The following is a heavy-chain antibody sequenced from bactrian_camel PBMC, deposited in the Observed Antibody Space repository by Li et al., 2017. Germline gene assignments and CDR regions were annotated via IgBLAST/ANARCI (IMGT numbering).Heavy chain of an antibody. CDR1: GHIKRRYC. CDR3: AADAPYCLSGPAMLGGPFRY. CDR2: VDSDGNT. D-gene: IGHD1*01. V-gene: IGHV3S53*01. J-gene: IGHJ6*01. Sequence: HVQLVESGGGSVQAGGSLRLSCVASGHIKRRYCMGWFRQAPGKEREGVAVVDSDGNTRYADSVQGRFTISKDNAKNTLYLQMNNLKPEDTAMYYCAADAPYCLSGPAMLGGPFRYRGQGTQVTV.